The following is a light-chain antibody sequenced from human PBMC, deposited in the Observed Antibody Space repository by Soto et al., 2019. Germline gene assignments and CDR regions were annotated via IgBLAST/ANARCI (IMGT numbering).Light chain of an antibody. V-gene: IGLV2-14*01. CDR2: DVS. Sequence: ALTQPASVSGSPGQSITISCTGTSSDVGGYNYVSWYQQHPGKAPKFMIYDVSNRPSGVSNRFSGSKSGNTASLTISGLQAEDEADYYCCSYTTSNARQIVFGTGTKVTVL. CDR1: SSDVGGYNY. J-gene: IGLJ1*01. CDR3: CSYTTSNARQIV.